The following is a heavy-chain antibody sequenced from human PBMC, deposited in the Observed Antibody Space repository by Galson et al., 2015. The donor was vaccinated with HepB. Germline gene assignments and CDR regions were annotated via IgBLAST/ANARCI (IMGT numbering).Heavy chain of an antibody. V-gene: IGHV3-30*18. J-gene: IGHJ4*02. CDR1: GFTFSSYG. CDR2: ISYDGSNK. CDR3: AKDRGGSDY. D-gene: IGHD3-16*01. Sequence: SLRLSCAASGFTFSSYGMHWVRQAPGKGLEWVAVISYDGSNKYYADSVKGRFTISRDNSKNTLCLQMNSLRAEDTAVYYCAKDRGGSDYWGQGTLVTVSS.